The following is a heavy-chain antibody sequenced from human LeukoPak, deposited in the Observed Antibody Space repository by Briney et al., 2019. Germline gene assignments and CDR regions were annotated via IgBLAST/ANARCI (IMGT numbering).Heavy chain of an antibody. CDR3: VRDPGYSYGLPSY. D-gene: IGHD5-18*01. CDR2: ISYDGSNK. V-gene: IGHV3-30-3*01. Sequence: GGSLRLSCAASGFTFSSYAMHWVRQAPGKGLEWVAVISYDGSNKYYADSVKGRFTISRDNSKNTLYLQMNSLRAEDTAVYYCVRDPGYSYGLPSYWGQGTLVTVSS. CDR1: GFTFSSYA. J-gene: IGHJ4*02.